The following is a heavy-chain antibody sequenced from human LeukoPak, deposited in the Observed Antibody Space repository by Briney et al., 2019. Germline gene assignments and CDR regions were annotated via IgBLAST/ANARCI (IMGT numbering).Heavy chain of an antibody. D-gene: IGHD2-15*01. Sequence: GGSLTLSCAVSGFSVSSNYMSWVRQAPGKGLEWVSVIYSGGSTVYADSVKGRFTISRDNSKNTLYLQMNSLTAEDTAVYYCARDQPSVGPTRNWGQGTLVTVSS. CDR2: IYSGGST. CDR1: GFSVSSNY. CDR3: ARDQPSVGPTRN. J-gene: IGHJ4*02. V-gene: IGHV3-66*01.